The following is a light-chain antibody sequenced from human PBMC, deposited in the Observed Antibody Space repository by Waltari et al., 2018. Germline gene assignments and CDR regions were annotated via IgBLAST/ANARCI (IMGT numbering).Light chain of an antibody. J-gene: IGLJ2*01. V-gene: IGLV1-47*01. CDR2: RND. CDR3: AAWDDKLGGRWE. CDR1: SSNIGSNV. Sequence: QSVLTQPPSASGTPGQRVTISCSGSSSNIGSNVVNWYQQVPGTTPKLLIYRNDQRPSGVPDRFSGSKSDTSASLAISGLRSEDEADYYYAAWDDKLGGRWEFGGGTKLTVL.